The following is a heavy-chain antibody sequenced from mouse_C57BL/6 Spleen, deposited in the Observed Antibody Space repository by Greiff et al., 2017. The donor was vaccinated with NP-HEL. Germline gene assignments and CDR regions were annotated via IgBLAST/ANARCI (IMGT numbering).Heavy chain of an antibody. CDR2: INPYNGGT. Sequence: VQLQQSGPVLVKPGASVKMSCKASGYTFTDYYMNWVKQSHGKSLEWIGVINPYNGGTSYNQKFKGKATLTVDKSSSTAYMELNSLTSEDSAVYYCARHYYDYDGYAMDYWGQGTSVTVSS. V-gene: IGHV1-19*01. CDR3: ARHYYDYDGYAMDY. D-gene: IGHD2-4*01. J-gene: IGHJ4*01. CDR1: GYTFTDYY.